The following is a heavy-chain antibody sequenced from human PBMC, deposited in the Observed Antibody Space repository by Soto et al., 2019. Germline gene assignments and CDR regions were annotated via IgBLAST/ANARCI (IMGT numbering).Heavy chain of an antibody. CDR2: IYYSGST. J-gene: IGHJ5*02. CDR3: ARHDGICSGGSCYSEWFDP. D-gene: IGHD2-15*01. Sequence: SSETLSLTCTVSGGSISSSSYYWGWIRQPPGKGLEWIGSIYYSGSTYYNPSLKSRVTISVDTSKNQFSLKLSSVTAADTAVYYCARHDGICSGGSCYSEWFDPWGQGTLVIVSS. CDR1: GGSISSSSYY. V-gene: IGHV4-39*01.